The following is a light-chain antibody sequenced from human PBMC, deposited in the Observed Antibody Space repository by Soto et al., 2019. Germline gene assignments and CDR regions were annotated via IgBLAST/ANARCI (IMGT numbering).Light chain of an antibody. Sequence: EIVLTQSPATLSLSPGERATLSCRASPSVTNYLAWYQQKPGQAPRLVIYGAFNRATGIPVRFSGSGSGTDFTLTISSLEPEDFAVYYCQQRNIWPPVTFGQGTRLEL. CDR2: GAF. CDR1: PSVTNY. J-gene: IGKJ5*01. CDR3: QQRNIWPPVT. V-gene: IGKV3-11*01.